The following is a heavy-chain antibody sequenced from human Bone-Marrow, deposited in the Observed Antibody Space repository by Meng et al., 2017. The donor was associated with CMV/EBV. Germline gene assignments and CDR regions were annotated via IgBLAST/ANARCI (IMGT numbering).Heavy chain of an antibody. CDR2: IIPIFGTA. CDR1: GGTFSSYA. CDR3: ARGNLDDDFWSGYLDY. Sequence: SVKVSCKASGGTFSSYAISWVRQAPGQGLEWMGGIIPIFGTANYAQKFQGRVTITTDESTSTAYMELSSLRSEDTAVYYCARGNLDDDFWSGYLDYWGQGTLVTV. J-gene: IGHJ4*02. D-gene: IGHD3-3*01. V-gene: IGHV1-69*05.